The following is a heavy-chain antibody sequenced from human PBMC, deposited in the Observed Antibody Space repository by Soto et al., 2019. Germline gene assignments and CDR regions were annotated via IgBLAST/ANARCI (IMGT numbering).Heavy chain of an antibody. V-gene: IGHV4-39*01. CDR2: IYYSGST. J-gene: IGHJ4*02. Sequence: PSETLSLTCTVSGGSISSSSYYWGWIRQPPGKGLEWIGSIYYSGSTYYNTSLKSQDTISVDTSKNQISMKLSSMTAADTAVYYCAGTYYDILTGYPYYFDYWGQGTLVT. CDR1: GGSISSSSYY. CDR3: AGTYYDILTGYPYYFDY. D-gene: IGHD3-9*01.